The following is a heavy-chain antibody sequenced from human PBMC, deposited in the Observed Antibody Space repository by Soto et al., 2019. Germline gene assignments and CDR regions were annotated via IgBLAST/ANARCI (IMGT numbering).Heavy chain of an antibody. V-gene: IGHV3-11*01. Sequence: PGGSLRLSCAASGFTFSDYYMSWIRQAPGKGLECISYISSSGSTTYYADSVKGRFTISRDNSKNTVYLQMNSLRAEDTAVYYCAKEHYDILTGYYTGYYYGMDVWGQGTTVTVSS. CDR3: AKEHYDILTGYYTGYYYGMDV. CDR2: ISSSGSTT. D-gene: IGHD3-9*01. CDR1: GFTFSDYY. J-gene: IGHJ6*02.